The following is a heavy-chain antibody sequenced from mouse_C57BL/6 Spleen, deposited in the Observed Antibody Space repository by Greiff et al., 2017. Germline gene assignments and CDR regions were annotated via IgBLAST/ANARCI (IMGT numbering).Heavy chain of an antibody. CDR1: GYTFTSYW. Sequence: EVQLQQSGTVLARPGASVKMSCKTSGYTFTSYWMNWVKQRPGQGLEWIGAIYPGNSDTSYNQKFKGKAKLTAVTSASTAYMELSSLTNEVSAVYYCTREDSWFAYWGQGTLVTVSA. V-gene: IGHV1-5*01. CDR2: IYPGNSDT. J-gene: IGHJ3*01. CDR3: TREDSWFAY.